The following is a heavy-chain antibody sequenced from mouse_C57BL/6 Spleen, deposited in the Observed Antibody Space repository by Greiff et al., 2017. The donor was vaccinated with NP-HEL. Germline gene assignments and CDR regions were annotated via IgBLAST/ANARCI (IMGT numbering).Heavy chain of an antibody. V-gene: IGHV3-6*01. CDR1: GYSITSGYY. CDR2: ISYDGSN. J-gene: IGHJ4*01. D-gene: IGHD4-1*01. Sequence: EVQRVESGPGLVKPSQSLSLTCSVTGYSITSGYYWNWIRQFPGNKLEWMGYISYDGSNNYNPSLKNRISITRDTAKNQFFLKLNSVTTEDTATYYCASTGSRAMDYWGQGTSVTVSS. CDR3: ASTGSRAMDY.